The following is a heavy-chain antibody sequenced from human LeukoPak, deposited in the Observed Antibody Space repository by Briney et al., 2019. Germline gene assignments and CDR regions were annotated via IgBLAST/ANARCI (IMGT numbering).Heavy chain of an antibody. J-gene: IGHJ6*02. V-gene: IGHV4-39*01. Sequence: KTSETLSLTCTVSGGSISTSSYYWGRIRQPPGKGLEWIGSIYYSGTTYYNPSLKSRVTMSVDTSKNQFSLKLSSVTAADTAVYYCGRLLITALRGPNRMDVWGQGTTVTVSS. CDR1: GGSISTSSYY. CDR2: IYYSGTT. CDR3: GRLLITALRGPNRMDV. D-gene: IGHD3-10*01.